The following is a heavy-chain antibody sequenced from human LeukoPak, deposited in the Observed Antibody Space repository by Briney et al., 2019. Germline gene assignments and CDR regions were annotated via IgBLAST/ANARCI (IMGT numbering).Heavy chain of an antibody. D-gene: IGHD1-26*01. CDR1: GFSFSSYA. V-gene: IGHV3-23*01. CDR2: ISGSGVTT. CDR3: AKKVVVGATSPYSDFQD. Sequence: GGSLRLSCVASGFSFSSYAMSWVRQAPGKGLEWVSAISGSGVTTHYAGSVKGRFSISRDNSKNTLYLQMNSLRAEDTALYYCAKKVVVGATSPYSDFQDWGQGTLVTVSS. J-gene: IGHJ1*01.